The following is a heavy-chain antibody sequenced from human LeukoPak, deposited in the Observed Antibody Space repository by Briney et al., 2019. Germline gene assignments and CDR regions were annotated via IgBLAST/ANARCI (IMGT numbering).Heavy chain of an antibody. CDR3: AKNSSGYYLDY. J-gene: IGHJ4*02. CDR2: IYLGGGT. D-gene: IGHD3-22*01. V-gene: IGHV3-53*01. Sequence: GGSLRLSCAASGIAVTTNYMSWVRQAPGKGLEWVSVIYLGGGTHHADSVKGRFTISRDKSKNTLYLQMNSLRAEDTAVYYCAKNSSGYYLDYWGQGTLVTVSS. CDR1: GIAVTTNY.